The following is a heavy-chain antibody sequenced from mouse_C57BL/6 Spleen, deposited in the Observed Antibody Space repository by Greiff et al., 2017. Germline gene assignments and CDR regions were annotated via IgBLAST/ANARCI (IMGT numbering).Heavy chain of an antibody. J-gene: IGHJ4*01. D-gene: IGHD2-5*01. Sequence: VHLVESGPELVKPGASVKISCKASGYAFSSSWMNWVKQRPGKGLEWIGRIYPGDGDPNYNGKFKGKATLTADKSSRTAYMQLSSLPSEDSAVYFCARGSKMDYWGQGTSVTVSS. CDR2: IYPGDGDP. CDR1: GYAFSSSW. CDR3: ARGSKMDY. V-gene: IGHV1-82*01.